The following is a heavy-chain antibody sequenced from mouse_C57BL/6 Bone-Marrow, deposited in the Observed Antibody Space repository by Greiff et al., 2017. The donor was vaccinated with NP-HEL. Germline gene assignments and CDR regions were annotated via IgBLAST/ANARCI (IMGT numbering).Heavy chain of an antibody. CDR3: ARDHYYGSSRFAY. J-gene: IGHJ3*01. D-gene: IGHD1-1*01. Sequence: EVKLQESGGGLVKPGGSLKLSCAASGFTFSSYAMSWVRQTPEKRLEWVATISDGGSYTYYPDNVKGRFTISRDNAKNNLYLQMSHLKSEDTAMYYCARDHYYGSSRFAYWGQGTLVTVSA. CDR1: GFTFSSYA. V-gene: IGHV5-4*01. CDR2: ISDGGSYT.